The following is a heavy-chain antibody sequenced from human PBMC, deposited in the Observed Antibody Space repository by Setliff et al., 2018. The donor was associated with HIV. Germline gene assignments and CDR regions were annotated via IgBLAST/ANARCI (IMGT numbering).Heavy chain of an antibody. CDR2: ILSTGERT. D-gene: IGHD3-22*01. Sequence: GGSLRLSCAASGFTLSNYAMSWVRQAPGEGLEWVSVILSTGERTFYADSVKGRFTISRDNSKNTVYLQMNSLRAEDTAEYYCAKELAASGLGYFDSWGRGILVTVSS. J-gene: IGHJ4*02. CDR3: AKELAASGLGYFDS. V-gene: IGHV3-23*01. CDR1: GFTLSNYA.